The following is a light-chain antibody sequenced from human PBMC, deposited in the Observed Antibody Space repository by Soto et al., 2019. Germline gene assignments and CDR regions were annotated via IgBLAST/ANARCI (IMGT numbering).Light chain of an antibody. CDR3: SSYAGSNTLG. J-gene: IGLJ2*01. V-gene: IGLV2-8*01. Sequence: QSALTQPPSASGSPGQSVTISCTGSSSDIGGYDFVSRYQQHPGKAPKLMIFEVTKRPSGVPDRFSGSKSGNTASLTVSGLQADDEADYYCSSYAGSNTLGFGGGTKLTVL. CDR1: SSDIGGYDF. CDR2: EVT.